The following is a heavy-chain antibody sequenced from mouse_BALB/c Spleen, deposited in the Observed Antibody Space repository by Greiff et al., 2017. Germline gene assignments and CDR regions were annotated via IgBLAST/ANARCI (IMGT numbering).Heavy chain of an antibody. Sequence: VQLQQSGPELVKPGASVKMSCKASGYTFTSYDINWVKQRPGQGLEWIGWIYPGDGSTKYNEKFKGKATLTADKSSSTAYMQLSSLTSENSAVYFCARSRGNYEGMDYWGQGTSVTVSS. CDR2: IYPGDGST. V-gene: IGHV1S56*01. CDR1: GYTFTSYD. J-gene: IGHJ4*01. CDR3: ARSRGNYEGMDY. D-gene: IGHD2-1*01.